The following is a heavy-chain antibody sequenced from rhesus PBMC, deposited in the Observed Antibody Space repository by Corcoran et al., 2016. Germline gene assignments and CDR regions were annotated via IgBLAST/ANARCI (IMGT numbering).Heavy chain of an antibody. J-gene: IGHJ4*01. D-gene: IGHD1-1*01. V-gene: IGHV4-169*01. CDR1: GGSSSSSY. CDR2: SYGSGSSP. CDR3: ARVGWTLYYFDY. Sequence: QLQLQESGPGLVKPSETLSVTCAVSGGSSSSSYWSWSRQAPGKGLEGIGYSYGSGSSPTDNPSLKGRVTLSVDTSKNQLSLKLSSVTAADTAVYYCARVGWTLYYFDYWGQGVLVTVSS.